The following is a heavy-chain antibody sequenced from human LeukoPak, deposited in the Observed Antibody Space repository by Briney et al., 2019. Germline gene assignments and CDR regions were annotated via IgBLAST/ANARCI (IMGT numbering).Heavy chain of an antibody. Sequence: SGGSLRLSCAASGFTFSSYWMHWVRQDPGKGLVWVSHINNDGSITNYADSVKGRFTISRDNAKNTLYLQMNSLRAEDTAVYYCAELGITMIGGVWGKGTTVTISS. CDR3: AELGITMIGGV. D-gene: IGHD3-10*02. CDR2: INNDGSIT. V-gene: IGHV3-74*01. CDR1: GFTFSSYW. J-gene: IGHJ6*04.